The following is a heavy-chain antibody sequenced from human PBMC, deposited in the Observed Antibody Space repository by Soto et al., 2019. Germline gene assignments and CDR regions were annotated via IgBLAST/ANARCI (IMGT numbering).Heavy chain of an antibody. V-gene: IGHV3-30*18. CDR1: GFTFSSYG. D-gene: IGHD2-2*01. J-gene: IGHJ6*02. CDR2: ISYDGSNK. Sequence: VQLLESGGGLVQPGGSLRLSCAASGFTFSSYGMHWVRQAPGKGLEWVAVISYDGSNKYYADSVKGRFTISRDNSKNTLYLQMNSLRAEDTAVYYCAKDSRWYQLPTSLSLYYYYGMDVWGQGTTVTVSS. CDR3: AKDSRWYQLPTSLSLYYYYGMDV.